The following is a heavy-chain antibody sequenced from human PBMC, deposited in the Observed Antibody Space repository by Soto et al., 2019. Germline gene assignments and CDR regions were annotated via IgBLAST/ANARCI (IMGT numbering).Heavy chain of an antibody. CDR1: GFTFRTYW. D-gene: IGHD2-2*01. Sequence: PGGSLRLSCAVSGFTFRTYWMTWVRQAPGKGLEWVANINQDGSEKYYVDSVKGRFTISRDNAKNSVYLQMSSLRADDTAVYYCARDRAPDCRTPSCFLRISNYYYYYMDVWGKGTTVTVSS. CDR3: ARDRAPDCRTPSCFLRISNYYYYYMDV. CDR2: INQDGSEK. J-gene: IGHJ6*03. V-gene: IGHV3-7*01.